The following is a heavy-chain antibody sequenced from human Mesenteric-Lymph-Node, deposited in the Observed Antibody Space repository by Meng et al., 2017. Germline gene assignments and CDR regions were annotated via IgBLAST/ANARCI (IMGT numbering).Heavy chain of an antibody. CDR1: GASVSSTGDY. D-gene: IGHD6-13*01. Sequence: SETLSLTCTVSGASVSSTGDYWGWIRQSPGKGLEWIVTTYYSGNTYYNVSLKSRVTMSLDTSKNQFYLKLSSVTAADSAVYYCARESSITAPGDYWGQGALVTVSS. CDR3: ARESSITAPGDY. J-gene: IGHJ4*02. CDR2: TYYSGNT. V-gene: IGHV4-39*07.